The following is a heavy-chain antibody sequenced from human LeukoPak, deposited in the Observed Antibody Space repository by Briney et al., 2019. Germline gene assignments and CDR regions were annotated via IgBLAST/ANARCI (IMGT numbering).Heavy chain of an antibody. D-gene: IGHD4-17*01. V-gene: IGHV3-23*01. Sequence: GGSLRLSCAASGFSFSNYAMSWVRQAPGKRLEWVSAIGRGGKTYYADSLKGRLTISRDDSKNTLFLRLNGLRADDTALYFCARETTVTFADAFDIWGRGTMVTVSS. CDR3: ARETTVTFADAFDI. J-gene: IGHJ3*02. CDR1: GFSFSNYA. CDR2: IGRGGKT.